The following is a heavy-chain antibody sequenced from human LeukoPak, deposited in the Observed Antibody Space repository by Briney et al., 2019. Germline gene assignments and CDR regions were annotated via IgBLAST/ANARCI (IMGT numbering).Heavy chain of an antibody. CDR3: ARGLNSGMTDY. CDR2: IIPIIRQT. J-gene: IGHJ4*02. D-gene: IGHD1-26*01. Sequence: SVKVSCKTSEDIFSSYTISWVRQAPGQGLQWMGRIIPIIRQTKYSQKFQGRVTITADKSTSTVYMDLSGLTSDDTALYFCARGLNSGMTDYWSQGTLVTVSS. CDR1: EDIFSSYT. V-gene: IGHV1-69*08.